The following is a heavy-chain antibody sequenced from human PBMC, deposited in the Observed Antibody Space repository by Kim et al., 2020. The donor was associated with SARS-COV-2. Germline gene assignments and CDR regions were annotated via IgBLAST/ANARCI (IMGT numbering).Heavy chain of an antibody. Sequence: SETLSLTCTVSGGSISSGGYYWSWIRQHPGKGLEWIGYIYYSGSTYYNPSLKSRVTISVDTSKNQFSLKLSSVTAADTAVYYCARNRKYGWGPGHWGQGTLVTVSS. V-gene: IGHV4-31*03. D-gene: IGHD7-27*01. J-gene: IGHJ4*02. CDR3: ARNRKYGWGPGH. CDR2: IYYSGST. CDR1: GGSISSGGYY.